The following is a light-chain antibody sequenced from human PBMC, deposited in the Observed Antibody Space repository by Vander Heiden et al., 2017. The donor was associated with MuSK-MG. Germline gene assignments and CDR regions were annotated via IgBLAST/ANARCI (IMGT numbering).Light chain of an antibody. V-gene: IGLV2-23*02. CDR2: DVS. J-gene: IGLJ2*01. Sequence: QSALTQPASVSGSPGQSITISCTGTSSDVGSYNLVSWYQHHPGKAPKLMIYDVSKRPSGVSNRFSGSKSGNTASLTISGLQADDEADYYCCSYAGSSTLEVFGGGTKLTVL. CDR3: CSYAGSSTLEV. CDR1: SSDVGSYNL.